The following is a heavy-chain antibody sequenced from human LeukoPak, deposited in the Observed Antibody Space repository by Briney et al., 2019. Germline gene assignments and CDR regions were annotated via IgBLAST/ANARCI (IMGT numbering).Heavy chain of an antibody. CDR3: VKDGRGWLVDY. Sequence: GGSLRLSCSASRFTFSTYAMHWVRQAPGKGLEYVSAISSNGNNTYYADSVKGRFTISRDNSKNTLYLQMTSLRTEDTAVYYCVKDGRGWLVDYWGQGTLVTVSS. D-gene: IGHD6-19*01. J-gene: IGHJ4*02. V-gene: IGHV3-64D*06. CDR2: ISSNGNNT. CDR1: RFTFSTYA.